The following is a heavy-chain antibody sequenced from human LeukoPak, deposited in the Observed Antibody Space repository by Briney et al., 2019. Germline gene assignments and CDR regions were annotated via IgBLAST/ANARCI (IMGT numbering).Heavy chain of an antibody. CDR2: IIPIFGTA. J-gene: IGHJ4*02. V-gene: IGHV1-69*13. D-gene: IGHD3-9*01. CDR1: GGTFSSYA. CDR3: ARSPYYDILTGYYRPLGY. Sequence: AASVTVSCKASGGTFSSYAISWVRQAPGQGLEWMGGIIPIFGTANYAQKFQGRVTITADESTSTAYMELSSLRSEDTAVYYCARSPYYDILTGYYRPLGYWGQGTLVTVSS.